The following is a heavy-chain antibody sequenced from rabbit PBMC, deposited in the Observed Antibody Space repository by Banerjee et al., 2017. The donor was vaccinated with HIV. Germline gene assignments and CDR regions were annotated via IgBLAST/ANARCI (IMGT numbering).Heavy chain of an antibody. CDR3: ARGGGHAGDGYGL. CDR2: IWTSSGST. V-gene: IGHV1S45*01. Sequence: QEQLKESGGGLVTPGGTLTLTCTASGFTISRYYMCWVRQAPGKGLEPIACIWTSSGSTYYASWAKGRFTISKTSSTTVTLQMTSLTAADTATYLCARGGGHAGDGYGLWGPGTLVTVS. J-gene: IGHJ4*01. CDR1: GFTISRYY. D-gene: IGHD6-1*01.